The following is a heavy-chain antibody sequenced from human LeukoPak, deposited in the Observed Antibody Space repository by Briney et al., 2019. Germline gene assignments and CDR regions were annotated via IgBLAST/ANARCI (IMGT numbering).Heavy chain of an antibody. V-gene: IGHV4-59*12. Sequence: NPSGTLSLTCTVSGGSISSYYWSWIRQPPGKGLEWIGNIYYSGRTYYNPSLKSRVTISLDTSKNQFSLRLSSVTAADTAVYHCATDSSSYDAFDIWGQGTMVTVSS. CDR2: IYYSGRT. D-gene: IGHD6-6*01. J-gene: IGHJ3*02. CDR3: ATDSSSYDAFDI. CDR1: GGSISSYY.